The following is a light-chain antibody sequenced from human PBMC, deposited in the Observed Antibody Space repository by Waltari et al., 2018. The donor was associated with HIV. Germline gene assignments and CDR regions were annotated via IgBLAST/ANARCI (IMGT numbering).Light chain of an antibody. CDR3: AAWDDSLNGWV. CDR1: SSNIGSNY. J-gene: IGLJ3*02. V-gene: IGLV1-47*01. Sequence: QSVLTQPPSTSGTPGQRVTISCSGSSSNIGSNYIYWYRQVPGTTPKLLMYTNNRRPSCVPDRFSGSRSGTSASLAISGLRSGDEADYYCAAWDDSLNGWVFGGGTKLTVL. CDR2: TNN.